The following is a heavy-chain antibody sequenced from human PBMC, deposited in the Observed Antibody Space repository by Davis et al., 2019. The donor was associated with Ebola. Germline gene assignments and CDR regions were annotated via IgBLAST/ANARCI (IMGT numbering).Heavy chain of an antibody. Sequence: SETLSLTCPVSGDSMTRAPIYWGWIRQSPGKGLDWISTIYYRGGTNYNPSLKNRIGISIDTSLGQFYLQMTSMAATASGVYYCARLRGSGWFAFDVWGPGITVDVSS. CDR2: IYYRGGT. V-gene: IGHV4-39*01. D-gene: IGHD6-19*01. CDR3: ARLRGSGWFAFDV. J-gene: IGHJ3*01. CDR1: GDSMTRAPIY.